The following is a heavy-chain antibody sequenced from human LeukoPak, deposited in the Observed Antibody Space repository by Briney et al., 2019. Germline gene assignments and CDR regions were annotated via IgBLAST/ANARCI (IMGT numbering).Heavy chain of an antibody. J-gene: IGHJ4*02. D-gene: IGHD3-22*01. Sequence: SVKVSCKASGGTFSSYAISWVRQAPGQGLEWMGGIIPIFGTANYAQKFQGRVTITADESTSTAYMELSSLRSEDTAVYYCARDRLSGYYTALDYWGQGTLVTVSS. CDR3: ARDRLSGYYTALDY. CDR1: GGTFSSYA. CDR2: IIPIFGTA. V-gene: IGHV1-69*13.